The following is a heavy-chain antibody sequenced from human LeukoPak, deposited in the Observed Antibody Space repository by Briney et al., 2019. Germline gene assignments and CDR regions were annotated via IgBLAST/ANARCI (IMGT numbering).Heavy chain of an antibody. D-gene: IGHD3-22*01. CDR3: VVTTRSMSFDY. CDR1: GFTFTSYY. J-gene: IGHJ4*02. V-gene: IGHV3-7*05. Sequence: GGSLRLSCAASGFTFTSYYMFWVRQAPGKGLEWVASIDQDGSGKYYVDSVKGRFTISRDNAKSSLYLQMTSLSAEDTAVYYCVVTTRSMSFDYWGQGTLVTVSS. CDR2: IDQDGSGK.